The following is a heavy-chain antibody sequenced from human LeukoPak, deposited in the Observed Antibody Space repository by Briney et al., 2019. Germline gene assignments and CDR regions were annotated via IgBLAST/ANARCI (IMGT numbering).Heavy chain of an antibody. Sequence: SETLSLTCAVYGGSFSGYYWSWIRQPPGKGLEWIGEINHSGSTNYNPSLKSRVTISVDTSKNQFSLKLSSVTAADTVVYYCARDLITMVRGAPSYMDVWGKGTTVTVSS. V-gene: IGHV4-34*01. J-gene: IGHJ6*03. D-gene: IGHD3-10*01. CDR1: GGSFSGYY. CDR2: INHSGST. CDR3: ARDLITMVRGAPSYMDV.